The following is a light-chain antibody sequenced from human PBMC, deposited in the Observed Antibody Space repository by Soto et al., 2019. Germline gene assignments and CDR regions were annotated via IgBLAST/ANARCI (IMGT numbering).Light chain of an antibody. CDR2: GAS. CDR3: RQYYDRPPRT. J-gene: IGKJ1*01. Sequence: EIVMTQSPVTLSVSPGERATLSCRASHHVATNLAWYQQKPGQAPRLLIYGASTRDTGISARFSGSGSGTAVTLPISSLLSDDVAVYYSRQYYDRPPRTFGQGTKV. V-gene: IGKV3-15*01. CDR1: HHVATN.